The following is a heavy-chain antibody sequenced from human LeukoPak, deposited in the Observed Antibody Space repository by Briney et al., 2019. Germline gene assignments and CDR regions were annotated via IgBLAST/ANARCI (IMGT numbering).Heavy chain of an antibody. D-gene: IGHD5-24*01. J-gene: IGHJ4*02. V-gene: IGHV3-53*01. Sequence: GGSLRLSCAASGFTVSSNYMSWVRQAPGKGLEWVSVIYSGGSTYYADSVKGRSTISRDNSKNTLYLQMNSLRAEDTAVYYCARDRRDGYNLGYFDYWGQGTLVTVSS. CDR1: GFTVSSNY. CDR2: IYSGGST. CDR3: ARDRRDGYNLGYFDY.